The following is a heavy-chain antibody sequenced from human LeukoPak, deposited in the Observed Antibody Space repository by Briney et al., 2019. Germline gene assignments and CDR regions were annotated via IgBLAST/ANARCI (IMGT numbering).Heavy chain of an antibody. CDR3: ARPADLYSYGSLTYFDY. CDR2: IYPGDSDT. V-gene: IGHV5-51*01. D-gene: IGHD5-18*01. Sequence: GGSLQISCKGSGYSFTTYWIGWVRQLPGKGLEWMGTIYPGDSDTRYSPSFQGQVTISADKSINTAYLQWSSLKASDTAMYYCARPADLYSYGSLTYFDYWGQGTLVTVSS. J-gene: IGHJ4*02. CDR1: GYSFTTYW.